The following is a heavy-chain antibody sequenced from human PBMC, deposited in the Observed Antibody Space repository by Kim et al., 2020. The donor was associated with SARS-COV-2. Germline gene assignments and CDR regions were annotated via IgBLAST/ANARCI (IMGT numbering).Heavy chain of an antibody. V-gene: IGHV3-7*03. CDR2: IKDDETEK. CDR1: GFTFSSYW. Sequence: GGSLRLSCGGSGFTFSSYWMTWVRQAPGKGLEWVGSIKDDETEKQYVGSVKGRFTISRDNAKNLLYLQMNNLRAEDPAVYYCTRDNGFGSYWGQGDLVTV. J-gene: IGHJ4*02. CDR3: TRDNGFGSY. D-gene: IGHD2-8*01.